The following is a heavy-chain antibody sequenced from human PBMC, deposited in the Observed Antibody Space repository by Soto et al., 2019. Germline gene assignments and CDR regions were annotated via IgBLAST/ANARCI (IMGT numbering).Heavy chain of an antibody. J-gene: IGHJ4*02. CDR2: INPFDGSR. D-gene: IGHD3-10*01. Sequence: ASVKVPCKASGGTFSSYTISWVRQAPGQGLEWMGWINPFDGSRMFAQSFQGRVTMTRDTSTSTVYMEVSSLRSEDTAVYYCSRVDPGETSPFDHWGQGTLVTVSS. CDR1: GGTFSSYT. V-gene: IGHV1-46*03. CDR3: SRVDPGETSPFDH.